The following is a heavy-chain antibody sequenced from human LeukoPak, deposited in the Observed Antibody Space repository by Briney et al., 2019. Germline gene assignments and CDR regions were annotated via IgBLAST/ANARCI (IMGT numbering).Heavy chain of an antibody. V-gene: IGHV3-30*02. CDR2: IRYDGSNK. J-gene: IGHJ4*02. Sequence: GGSLRLPCAASGFTFSSYGMHWVRQAPGKGLEWVAFIRYDGSNKYYADSVKGRFTISRDNSKNTLYLQMNSLRAEDTAVYYCARAIAVVAYFDYWGQGTLVTVSS. CDR3: ARAIAVVAYFDY. CDR1: GFTFSSYG. D-gene: IGHD6-19*01.